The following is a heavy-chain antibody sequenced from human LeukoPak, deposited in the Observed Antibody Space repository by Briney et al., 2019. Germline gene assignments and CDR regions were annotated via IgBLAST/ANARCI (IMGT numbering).Heavy chain of an antibody. Sequence: GGSLRLSCAASGFTVSSNYMSWVRQAPGKGLEWVSVIYSGGSTYYADSVKGRFTISRDNSKNTPYLQMNSLRAEDTAVYYCASQDNWNDGIRYFDYWGQGTLVTVSS. J-gene: IGHJ4*02. CDR3: ASQDNWNDGIRYFDY. D-gene: IGHD1-1*01. CDR2: IYSGGST. CDR1: GFTVSSNY. V-gene: IGHV3-53*01.